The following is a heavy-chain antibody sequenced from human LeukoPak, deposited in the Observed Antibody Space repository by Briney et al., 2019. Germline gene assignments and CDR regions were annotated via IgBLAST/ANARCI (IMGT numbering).Heavy chain of an antibody. CDR3: ARNFYASSGYYLDDFYFDF. D-gene: IGHD3-22*01. CDR1: GGSFSGYY. V-gene: IGHV4-34*01. J-gene: IGHJ4*02. Sequence: KASETLSLTCAVYGGSFSGYYWSWIRQPPGKGLEWIGEINHSGSTNYSPSLKSRVTMSVDTSTNQFSLKLISVTAADTALYYCARNFYASSGYYLDDFYFDFWGQGTLVTVSS. CDR2: INHSGST.